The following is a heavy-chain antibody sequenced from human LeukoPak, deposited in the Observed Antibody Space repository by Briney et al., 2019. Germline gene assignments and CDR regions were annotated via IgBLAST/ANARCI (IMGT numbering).Heavy chain of an antibody. CDR1: GGSISSSSYY. D-gene: IGHD3-22*01. J-gene: IGHJ4*02. CDR3: ARAPEEYYYDSSGYDY. Sequence: PSETLSLTCTVSGGSISSSSYYWGWIRQPPGKGLEWIGSIYYSGSTYYNPSLKSRVTISVDTSKNQFSLKLSSVTAADTAVYYCARAPEEYYYDSSGYDYWGQGTLVTVSS. CDR2: IYYSGST. V-gene: IGHV4-39*07.